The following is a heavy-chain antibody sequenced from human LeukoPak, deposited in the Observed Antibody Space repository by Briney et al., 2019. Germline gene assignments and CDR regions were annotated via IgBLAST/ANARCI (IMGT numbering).Heavy chain of an antibody. V-gene: IGHV3-11*01. J-gene: IGHJ5*02. Sequence: GGSLRLSCAASGFTFSDYYMSWIRQAPGKGLEWVSYISSSGSTIYYADSVKGRFTISRDNAKNSLYLQMNSLRAEDTAVYYCARAPSWYCSSTSFPPNWFDPWGQGTLVTVSS. CDR2: ISSSGSTI. CDR1: GFTFSDYY. CDR3: ARAPSWYCSSTSFPPNWFDP. D-gene: IGHD2-2*01.